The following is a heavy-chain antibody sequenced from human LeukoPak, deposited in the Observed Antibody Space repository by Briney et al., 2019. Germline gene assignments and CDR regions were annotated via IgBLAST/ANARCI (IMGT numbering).Heavy chain of an antibody. J-gene: IGHJ3*02. D-gene: IGHD7-27*01. V-gene: IGHV3-9*01. Sequence: GGSLRLSCAASGFTFDDYAMHWVRQAPGKGLEWVSGISWNSGSRGYADSVKGRFTMSRDSAKNTLYLQMNSLRAEDTALYYCARALGNAFDIWGQGTMVTVSS. CDR1: GFTFDDYA. CDR3: ARALGNAFDI. CDR2: ISWNSGSR.